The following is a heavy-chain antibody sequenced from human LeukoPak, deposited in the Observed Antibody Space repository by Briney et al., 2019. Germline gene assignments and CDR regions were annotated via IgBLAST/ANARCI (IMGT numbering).Heavy chain of an antibody. CDR1: GYTFTSYG. D-gene: IGHD2-2*01. J-gene: IGHJ5*02. CDR3: ARSRPTVSAYIVVVPAALPFDP. CDR2: ISAYNGNT. V-gene: IGHV1-18*01. Sequence: SVKVSCKASGYTFTSYGISWVRQAPGQGLEWMGWISAYNGNTNYAQKLQGRVTMTTDTSTSTAYMELRSLRSDDTAVYYCARSRPTVSAYIVVVPAALPFDPWGQGTLVTVSS.